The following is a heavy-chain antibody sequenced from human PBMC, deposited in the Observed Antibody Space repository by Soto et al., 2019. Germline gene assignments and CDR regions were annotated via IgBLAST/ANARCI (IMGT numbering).Heavy chain of an antibody. CDR1: GFTFSGSA. D-gene: IGHD6-13*01. Sequence: EVQLVESGGGLVQPGGSLKLSCAASGFTFSGSAMHWVRQASGKGLEWVGRIRSKANSYATAYAASMKGRFTISRDDSKNTAYLQMNSLKTEDTAVYYCARRAAAGTDYYYGMDVWGQGTTVTVSS. J-gene: IGHJ6*02. V-gene: IGHV3-73*01. CDR2: IRSKANSYAT. CDR3: ARRAAAGTDYYYGMDV.